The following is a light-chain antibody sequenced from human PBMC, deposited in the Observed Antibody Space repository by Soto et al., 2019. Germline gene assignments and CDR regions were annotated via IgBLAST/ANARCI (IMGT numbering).Light chain of an antibody. V-gene: IGKV3-20*01. CDR2: GAS. CDR1: QSACNF. J-gene: IGKJ1*01. CDR3: QQYGSLPRT. Sequence: LTQSADTLSLSPGETASLSCRASQSACNFLAWYQQKPGQAPRLLTYGASSRATGIPDRFSGSGSGTGFTLTISRLEPEDFAVYYCQQYGSLPRTFGQGTKVDI.